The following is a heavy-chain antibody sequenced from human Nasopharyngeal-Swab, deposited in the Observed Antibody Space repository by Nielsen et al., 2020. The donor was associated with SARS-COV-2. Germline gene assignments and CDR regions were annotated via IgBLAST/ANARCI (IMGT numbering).Heavy chain of an antibody. D-gene: IGHD3-10*01. Sequence: SETLSLTCAVYGGSFSGYYWSWIRQPPGKGLEWIGEINHSGSTNYNPSLKSRVTISVDTSKNQFSLKLSSVTAADKAVYYCARVRMVRGPLYYYYYGMDVWGQGTTVTVSS. V-gene: IGHV4-34*01. CDR3: ARVRMVRGPLYYYYYGMDV. CDR2: INHSGST. CDR1: GGSFSGYY. J-gene: IGHJ6*02.